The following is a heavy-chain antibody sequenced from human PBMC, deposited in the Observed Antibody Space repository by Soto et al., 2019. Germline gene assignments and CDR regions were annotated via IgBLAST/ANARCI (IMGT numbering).Heavy chain of an antibody. Sequence: GGSLRLSCAASGFTFSSYAMHWVRQAPGKGLEWVAVILYDGSNKYYADSVKGRFTISRDNSKNTLYLQMNSLRAEDTAVYYCARGLRVRLQQIDYWGQGTLVTVSS. CDR3: ARGLRVRLQQIDY. CDR1: GFTFSSYA. V-gene: IGHV3-30-3*01. J-gene: IGHJ4*02. D-gene: IGHD1-1*01. CDR2: ILYDGSNK.